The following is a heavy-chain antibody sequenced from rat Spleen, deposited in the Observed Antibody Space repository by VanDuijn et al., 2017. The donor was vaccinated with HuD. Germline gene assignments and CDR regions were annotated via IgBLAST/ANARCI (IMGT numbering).Heavy chain of an antibody. CDR1: GFTFSNAA. D-gene: IGHD1-11*01. CDR2: IRTKLNNYAT. Sequence: VQVVESGGGLVQPKESLKISCAASGFTFSNAAMYWVRQAPGKGLEWVARIRTKLNNYATYYADSVKGRFTISRDDSKSMVYLQMDNLKTEDTAMYYCTRGAPYFDYWGQGVMVTVSS. CDR3: TRGAPYFDY. V-gene: IGHV10-5*01. J-gene: IGHJ2*01.